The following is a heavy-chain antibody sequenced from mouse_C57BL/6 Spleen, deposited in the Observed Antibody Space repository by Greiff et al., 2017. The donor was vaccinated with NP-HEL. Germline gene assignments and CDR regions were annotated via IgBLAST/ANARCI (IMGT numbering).Heavy chain of an antibody. J-gene: IGHJ3*01. CDR2: IDPSDSET. Sequence: QVQLQQPGAELVRPGSSVKLSCKASGYTFTSYWMHWVKQRPIQGLEWIGNIDPSDSETNYNQKFKDKATLTVDKSSSTAYMQLSSLTSEDSAVYYGAREGGYSPFAYWGQGTLLTVSA. D-gene: IGHD2-3*01. CDR3: AREGGYSPFAY. CDR1: GYTFTSYW. V-gene: IGHV1-52*01.